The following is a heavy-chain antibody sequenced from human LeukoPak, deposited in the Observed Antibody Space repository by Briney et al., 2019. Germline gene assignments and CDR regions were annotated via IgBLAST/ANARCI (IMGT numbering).Heavy chain of an antibody. CDR1: GYSFSSCW. Sequence: GESLQISCKVSGYSFSSCWINWVRQLPGKGLEWMGVIFPGDSDTTYSPSFQGQVTTSADKSISTAYLQWASLKASDTAMYYCATLRRSFDYWGQGTLVTVSS. D-gene: IGHD3-16*01. CDR3: ATLRRSFDY. J-gene: IGHJ4*02. V-gene: IGHV5-51*01. CDR2: IFPGDSDT.